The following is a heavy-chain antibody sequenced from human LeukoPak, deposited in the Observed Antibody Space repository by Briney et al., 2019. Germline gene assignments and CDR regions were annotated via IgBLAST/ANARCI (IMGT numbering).Heavy chain of an antibody. J-gene: IGHJ3*02. D-gene: IGHD3-16*01. CDR3: ARDMYYDYVWGSSEAFDI. V-gene: IGHV1-2*02. Sequence: ASVKVSCKASGYTFTNYYMHWVRQAPGQGLEWMGWITPNSGGTNYAQQFQGRVTMTRDTSISTAYMELNRLRSDDTAVYYCARDMYYDYVWGSSEAFDIWGQGTMVTVSS. CDR1: GYTFTNYY. CDR2: ITPNSGGT.